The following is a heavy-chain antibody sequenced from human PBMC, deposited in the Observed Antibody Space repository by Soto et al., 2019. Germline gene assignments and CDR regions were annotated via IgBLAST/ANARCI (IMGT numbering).Heavy chain of an antibody. CDR3: ARTSAAGKYYYGMDV. Sequence: EVQLVQSGAEVKKPGESLKISCKGSGYSFTSYWIGWVRQMPGKGLEWMGIIYPGDSDTRYSPSFQGQVTISADKSISTAYLQWSSLKASDAAMYYCARTSAAGKYYYGMDVWGQGTTVTVSS. V-gene: IGHV5-51*01. CDR1: GYSFTSYW. D-gene: IGHD6-13*01. J-gene: IGHJ6*02. CDR2: IYPGDSDT.